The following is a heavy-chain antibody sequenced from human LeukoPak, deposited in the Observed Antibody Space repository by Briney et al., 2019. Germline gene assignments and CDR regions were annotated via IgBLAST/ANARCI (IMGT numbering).Heavy chain of an antibody. CDR1: GAPVRDYY. J-gene: IGHJ5*02. CDR3: ARHAPGYSSGRFYP. CDR2: TSYSGDA. V-gene: IGHV4-59*08. Sequence: PSETLSLTCSVSGAPVRDYYWSWIRQSPGKGLEWIAYTSYSGDADYNPSLRSRVAMSIDTTNNQFSLRLTSVTAADTAVYYCARHAPGYSSGRFYPCGQGILVTVSS. D-gene: IGHD3-22*01.